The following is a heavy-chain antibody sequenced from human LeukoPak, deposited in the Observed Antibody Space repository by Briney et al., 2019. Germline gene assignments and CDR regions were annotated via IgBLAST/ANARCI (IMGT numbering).Heavy chain of an antibody. Sequence: ASVKVSCKAYGFTFTNYGVTWVRQAPGQGLEWMGWISAYNGDTKYVKQLQGRVTMTTDTSTSTAYMELRSLRSDDTAVYYCARGGRVWFPHSSSWYDYWGQGTLVTVSS. CDR3: ARGGRVWFPHSSSWYDY. CDR2: ISAYNGDT. D-gene: IGHD6-13*01. CDR1: GFTFTNYG. V-gene: IGHV1-18*01. J-gene: IGHJ4*02.